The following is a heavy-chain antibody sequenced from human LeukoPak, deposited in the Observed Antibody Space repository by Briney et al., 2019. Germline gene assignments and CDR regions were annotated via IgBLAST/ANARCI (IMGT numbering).Heavy chain of an antibody. J-gene: IGHJ5*02. D-gene: IGHD6-13*01. Sequence: GGSLRLSCAASGLPFSTFWMNWVRQAPGKGLEWVANIKQDGSEKYYVDSVKGRFTISRDNAKNSLYLQMNSLRAEDTAVYYCARSGQQLVENWFDPWGQGTLVTVSS. CDR2: IKQDGSEK. CDR3: ARSGQQLVENWFDP. CDR1: GLPFSTFW. V-gene: IGHV3-7*01.